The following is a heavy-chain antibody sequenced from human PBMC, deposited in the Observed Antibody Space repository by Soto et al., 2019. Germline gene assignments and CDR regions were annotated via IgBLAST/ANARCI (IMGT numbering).Heavy chain of an antibody. CDR1: GLTSSSYW. CDR3: ARLFHEISFSSGWFSAIDS. V-gene: IGHV3-7*01. D-gene: IGHD6-19*01. Sequence: GGSLRLSCAASGLTSSSYWMSWVRQAPGKGLEWVANIKQDGREKYYVDSVKGRFTISRDNAKNPLYLQMNSLRAEDTAVYYCARLFHEISFSSGWFSAIDSWGQGTQVTVSS. CDR2: IKQDGREK. J-gene: IGHJ5*01.